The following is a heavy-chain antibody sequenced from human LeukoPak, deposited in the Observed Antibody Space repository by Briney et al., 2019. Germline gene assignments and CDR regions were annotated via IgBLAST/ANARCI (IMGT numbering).Heavy chain of an antibody. CDR2: MNPNSGNT. Sequence: GASVKVSCKASGYTFTSYDINWVRQATGQGLEWMGWMNPNSGNTGYAQRFQGRVTMTTNTSISTAYMELSSLRSEDTAVYYCARAPAWGIGGNYYYYMDVWGKGTTVTVSS. J-gene: IGHJ6*03. D-gene: IGHD3-16*01. CDR3: ARAPAWGIGGNYYYYMDV. V-gene: IGHV1-8*01. CDR1: GYTFTSYD.